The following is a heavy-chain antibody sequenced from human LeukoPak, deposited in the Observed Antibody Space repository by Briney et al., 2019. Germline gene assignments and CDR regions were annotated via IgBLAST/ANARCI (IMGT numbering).Heavy chain of an antibody. CDR2: ISAYNGNT. CDR1: GYTFTSYG. D-gene: IGHD6-13*01. V-gene: IGHV1-18*01. Sequence: GASVKVSCKASGYTFTSYGISWVRQAPGQGLEWMGWISAYNGNTNYAQKLQGRVTMTTDTSTSTAYMELRSLRSDDTAVYYCAREQQLRSLYYYYYYMDVWGKGTTVTVSS. CDR3: AREQQLRSLYYYYYYMDV. J-gene: IGHJ6*03.